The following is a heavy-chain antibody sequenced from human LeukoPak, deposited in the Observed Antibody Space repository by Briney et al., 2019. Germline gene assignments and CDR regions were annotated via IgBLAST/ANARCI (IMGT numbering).Heavy chain of an antibody. J-gene: IGHJ5*02. D-gene: IGHD3-10*01. V-gene: IGHV3-33*01. CDR2: IWNDGSNQ. Sequence: PGTSLRLSCSASGFMFSVYAMHWVRQAPGKGLEWLAIIWNDGSNQYYADSVKGRFTISRDNSKNTVYLQMNSLRVEDRAVYYCARDWALSLIREGGGGFDPWGQGTLVTVSS. CDR3: ARDWALSLIREGGGGFDP. CDR1: GFMFSVYA.